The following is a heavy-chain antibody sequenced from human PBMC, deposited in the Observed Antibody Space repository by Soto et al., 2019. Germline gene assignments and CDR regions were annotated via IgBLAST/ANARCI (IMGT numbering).Heavy chain of an antibody. CDR2: INPNSGGT. V-gene: IGHV1-2*02. D-gene: IGHD3-10*01. CDR3: ARPRQEHYGSGSYYNH. J-gene: IGHJ5*02. CDR1: GYTFTGYY. Sequence: ASVKVSCKASGYTFTGYYMHWVRQAPGQGLEWMGWINPNSGGTNYAQKFQGRVTMTRDTSISTAYMELSRLRSDDTAVYYCARPRQEHYGSGSYYNHWGQGTLVTVSS.